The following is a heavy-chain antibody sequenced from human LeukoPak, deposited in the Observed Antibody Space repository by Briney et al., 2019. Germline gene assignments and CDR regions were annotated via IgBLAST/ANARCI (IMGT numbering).Heavy chain of an antibody. CDR2: ISTTGGTT. Sequence: GGSLRLSCAASGFTFSSYAMSWVRQAPGRGLEWVSAISTTGGTTYYADSVRGRFTISRDNSKNTLYLQMNSLRAEDTAVYYCAKDTHYDSSGFDYWGQGTLVTVSS. J-gene: IGHJ4*02. CDR1: GFTFSSYA. CDR3: AKDTHYDSSGFDY. V-gene: IGHV3-23*01. D-gene: IGHD3-22*01.